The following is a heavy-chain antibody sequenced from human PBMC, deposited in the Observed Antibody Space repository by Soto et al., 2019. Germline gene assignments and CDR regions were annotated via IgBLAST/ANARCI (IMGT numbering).Heavy chain of an antibody. J-gene: IGHJ5*02. Sequence: QLQLQESGPGLVKPSETLSLTCTVSGGSISSSSFHWGWIRQPPGKGLEWIGSIYYSGSTYYSPSLKGRVTISVDTSKNQLSLKLSSVTAADTAVYYCARRERAAGTDWWFDPWGQGTLVTVSS. V-gene: IGHV4-39*01. D-gene: IGHD6-13*01. CDR3: ARRERAAGTDWWFDP. CDR1: GGSISSSSFH. CDR2: IYYSGST.